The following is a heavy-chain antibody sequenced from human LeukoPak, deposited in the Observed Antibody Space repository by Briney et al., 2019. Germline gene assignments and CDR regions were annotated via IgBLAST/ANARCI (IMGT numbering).Heavy chain of an antibody. J-gene: IGHJ3*02. Sequence: ASVKVSCKASEGTFSSYAISWVRQAPGQGLEWMGGIIPIFGTANYAQKFQGRVTITADKSTSTAYMELSSLRSEDTAVYYCARGDYYGSGSYAYAFDIWGQGTMVTVSS. V-gene: IGHV1-69*06. CDR1: EGTFSSYA. D-gene: IGHD3-10*01. CDR2: IIPIFGTA. CDR3: ARGDYYGSGSYAYAFDI.